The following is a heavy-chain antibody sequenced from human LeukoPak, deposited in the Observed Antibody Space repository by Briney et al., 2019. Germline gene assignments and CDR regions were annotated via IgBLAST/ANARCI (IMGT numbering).Heavy chain of an antibody. Sequence: GGSLGLSCAASGFTFSNYALHWVRQAPGKGLEWVAVISSDGSDKYYADSVKGRFTISRGNSKNTLYLQMNSLSSDDTAVYYCAKDHDTGGAAYYFDYWGQGTLVTVSS. CDR2: ISSDGSDK. D-gene: IGHD2-15*01. V-gene: IGHV3-30*04. J-gene: IGHJ4*02. CDR1: GFTFSNYA. CDR3: AKDHDTGGAAYYFDY.